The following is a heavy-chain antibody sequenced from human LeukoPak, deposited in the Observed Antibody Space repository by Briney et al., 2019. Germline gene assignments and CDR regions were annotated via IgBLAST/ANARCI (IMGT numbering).Heavy chain of an antibody. J-gene: IGHJ4*02. CDR3: ARGGSGWYKYFDY. V-gene: IGHV4-34*01. D-gene: IGHD6-19*01. Sequence: PSETLSLTCTVSGGSISSYYWSWIRQPPGKGLEWIGEINHSGSTNYNPSLKSRVTISVDTSKNQFSLKLSSVTAADTAVYYCARGGSGWYKYFDYWGQGTLVTVSS. CDR2: INHSGST. CDR1: GGSISSYY.